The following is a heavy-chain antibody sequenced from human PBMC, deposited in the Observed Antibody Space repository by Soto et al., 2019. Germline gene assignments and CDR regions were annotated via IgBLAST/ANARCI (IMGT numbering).Heavy chain of an antibody. D-gene: IGHD2-21*02. CDR1: GFTFSAYS. CDR2: ISGDRAYI. V-gene: IGHV3-48*02. J-gene: IGHJ4*02. Sequence: GGSLRLSCVASGFTFSAYSMNWVRQAPGKGLEWLSYISGDRAYIYYADSVRGRFTIPRDNAENSLYLQMDNLRDEDTALYYCARQVYTVVTPMDFWGQGTLVTVSS. CDR3: ARQVYTVVTPMDF.